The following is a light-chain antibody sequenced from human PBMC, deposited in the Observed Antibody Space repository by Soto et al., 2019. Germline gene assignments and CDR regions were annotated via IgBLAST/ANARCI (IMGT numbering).Light chain of an antibody. CDR3: QQYNNWPRT. CDR2: GAS. J-gene: IGKJ1*01. Sequence: EIAMTQSPATRSGSPGPRATLSGRASQTVTSNLAWYQQKRGQAPRLLVYGASTRATGIPARFSGGGSGTEFTLTIRSQQSEDFAVYYCQQYNNWPRTFGQGTKVESK. V-gene: IGKV3-15*01. CDR1: QTVTSN.